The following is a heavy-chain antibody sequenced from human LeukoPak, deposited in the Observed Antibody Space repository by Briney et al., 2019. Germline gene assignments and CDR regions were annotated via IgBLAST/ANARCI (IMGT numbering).Heavy chain of an antibody. D-gene: IGHD6-6*01. CDR3: AREGGYSSLELDY. Sequence: GASLQISCKGSGYSFTSYWIGWVRQMPGKGLEWMGIIYPGDSDTRYSPSFQGQVTISADKSISTAYLQWSSLKASDTAMYYCAREGGYSSLELDYWGQGTLVTVSS. J-gene: IGHJ4*02. CDR1: GYSFTSYW. V-gene: IGHV5-51*01. CDR2: IYPGDSDT.